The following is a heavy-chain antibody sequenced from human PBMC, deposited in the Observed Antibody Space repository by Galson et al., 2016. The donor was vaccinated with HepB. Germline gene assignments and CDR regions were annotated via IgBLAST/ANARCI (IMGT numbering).Heavy chain of an antibody. D-gene: IGHD3-16*01. CDR2: ISQGGTT. J-gene: IGHJ5*01. CDR3: ARDQGGFTYTYDS. CDR1: GDPKGIISRNW. Sequence: SETLSLTCSVSGDPKGIISRNWWSWVRQLPGTGLEWIGDISQGGTTNYHPSLKSRVTMSIDKTQNQFFLTLTSVTAADTAVYFCARDQGGFTYTYDSWGHGVLVTVSS. V-gene: IGHV4-4*02.